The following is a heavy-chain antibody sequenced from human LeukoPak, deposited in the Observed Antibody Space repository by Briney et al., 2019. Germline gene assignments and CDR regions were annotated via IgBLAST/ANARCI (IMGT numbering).Heavy chain of an antibody. CDR1: GFTFSSHG. CDR3: AKDFVVVPGNVNYFDY. CDR2: ISGSGGNT. Sequence: GETLRLSCAASGFTFSSHGMNWVRQAPGKGLEWVSGISGSGGNTYYADSVKGRFTVSRDNSKNTLYVQMKSLRAEDTAVYYCAKDFVVVPGNVNYFDYWGQGTLVTVSS. J-gene: IGHJ4*02. V-gene: IGHV3-23*01. D-gene: IGHD2-21*02.